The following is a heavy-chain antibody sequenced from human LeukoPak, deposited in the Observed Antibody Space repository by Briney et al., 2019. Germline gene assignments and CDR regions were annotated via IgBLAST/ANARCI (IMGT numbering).Heavy chain of an antibody. V-gene: IGHV3-33*01. D-gene: IGHD3-10*02. CDR2: IRSDGSNT. CDR3: ARGNMLRDIDY. J-gene: IGHJ4*02. Sequence: GRSLRLSCAASGFTFSTYGMHWVRQAPGKGLEWVAVIRSDGSNTYSADSVRGRFTISRDNSKNTLFLQMGSLTAEDTAIYYCARGNMLRDIDYWGQGTLVTVSS. CDR1: GFTFSTYG.